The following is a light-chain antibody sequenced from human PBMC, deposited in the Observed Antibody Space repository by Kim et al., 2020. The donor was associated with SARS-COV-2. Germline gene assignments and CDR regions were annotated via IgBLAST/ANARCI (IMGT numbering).Light chain of an antibody. J-gene: IGKJ3*01. CDR3: QQYDNLLIT. CDR2: DAF. V-gene: IGKV1-33*01. Sequence: ASVGDRVTITCQASQNIRNYLHWYQQKPGKAPHLLFYDAFNLNIGVPSRFSGSGSGTNFTLTISSLQPEDVSTYYCQQYDNLLITFGPGTKVDIK. CDR1: QNIRNY.